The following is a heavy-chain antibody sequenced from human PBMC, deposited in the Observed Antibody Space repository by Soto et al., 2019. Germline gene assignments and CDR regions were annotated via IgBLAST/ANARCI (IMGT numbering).Heavy chain of an antibody. J-gene: IGHJ4*02. CDR3: TTGTTVAKYYFDF. V-gene: IGHV3-15*01. Sequence: EVQLVESGGGLVEPGESLRLPCVASGFTFHNAWMSWVRQAPGKGLEWVGRIRSWSDGGTTDYGALVKGRFTISRDDSQNTLSLQMDSLKSEDTAVYYCTTGTTVAKYYFDFWGQGTLVTVSS. D-gene: IGHD1-1*01. CDR1: GFTFHNAW. CDR2: IRSWSDGGTT.